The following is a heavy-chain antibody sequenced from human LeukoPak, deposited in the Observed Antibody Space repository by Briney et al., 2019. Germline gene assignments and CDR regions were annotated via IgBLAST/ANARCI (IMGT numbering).Heavy chain of an antibody. J-gene: IGHJ4*02. CDR1: GFTFSSYS. CDR2: ISSSSRYI. CDR3: ARDGIVGAMRYYFDY. Sequence: GGSLRLSCPASGFTFSSYSMNWVRQAPGKGLEWVSSISSSSRYIYYADSVKGRFTISRDNAKNSLYLQMNSLRAEDTAVYYCARDGIVGAMRYYFDYWGQGTLVTVSS. D-gene: IGHD1-26*01. V-gene: IGHV3-21*01.